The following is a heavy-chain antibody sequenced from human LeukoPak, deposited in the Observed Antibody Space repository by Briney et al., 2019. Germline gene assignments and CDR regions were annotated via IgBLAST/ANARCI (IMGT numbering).Heavy chain of an antibody. Sequence: ASVKVSCKASGGTFSSYTISWVRQAPGQGLEWKGRIIPILGIANYAQKFQGRVTITADKSTSTAYMELSGLRSEDTAVYYCASGSGSYYGGYYFDYWGQGTLVTVSS. J-gene: IGHJ4*02. D-gene: IGHD1-26*01. CDR1: GGTFSSYT. CDR3: ASGSGSYYGGYYFDY. CDR2: IIPILGIA. V-gene: IGHV1-69*02.